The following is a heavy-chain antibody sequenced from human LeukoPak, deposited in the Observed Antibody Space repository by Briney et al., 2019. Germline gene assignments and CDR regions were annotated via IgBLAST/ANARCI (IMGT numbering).Heavy chain of an antibody. D-gene: IGHD6-13*01. CDR2: INHSGST. CDR1: GVSFSGYY. Sequence: SETLSLTCAVFGVSFSGYYWSWIRQPPQKGLEGIGEINHSGSTNYNPSLRSRVTISVDTSKNQFSLQLSSVTAADTAVYYCASSSWAGYYFDYWGQGTLVTVSS. CDR3: ASSSWAGYYFDY. V-gene: IGHV4-34*01. J-gene: IGHJ4*02.